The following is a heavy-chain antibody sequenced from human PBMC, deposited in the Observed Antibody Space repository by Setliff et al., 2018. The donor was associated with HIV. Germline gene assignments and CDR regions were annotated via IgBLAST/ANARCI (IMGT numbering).Heavy chain of an antibody. Sequence: SVKVSCKASGGTFSRYAINWVRQAPGQGLEWMGGIIPMSGPANFAQKFQGRVTITADESTSTAYMELSSLRSDDAAVYYCALFGVATPGAFDIWGQGTVVTVSS. V-gene: IGHV1-69*13. J-gene: IGHJ3*02. CDR2: IIPMSGPA. D-gene: IGHD3-3*01. CDR3: ALFGVATPGAFDI. CDR1: GGTFSRYA.